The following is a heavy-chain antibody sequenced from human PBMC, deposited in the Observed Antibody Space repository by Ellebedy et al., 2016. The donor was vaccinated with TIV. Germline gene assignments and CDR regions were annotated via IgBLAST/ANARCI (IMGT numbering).Heavy chain of an antibody. J-gene: IGHJ6*02. Sequence: AASVKVSCKASGYTFTSYGISWVRQAPGQGLEWMGIINPSGGSTSYAQKFQGRVTMTRDTSTSTVYMELSSLRSEDTAVYYCAREVGTTVVNYYYNDMDVWGQGTTVTVSS. CDR1: GYTFTSYG. V-gene: IGHV1-46*01. CDR2: INPSGGST. CDR3: AREVGTTVVNYYYNDMDV. D-gene: IGHD1-1*01.